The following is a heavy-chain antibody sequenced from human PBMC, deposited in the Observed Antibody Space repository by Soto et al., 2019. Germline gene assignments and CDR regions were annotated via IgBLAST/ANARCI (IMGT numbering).Heavy chain of an antibody. CDR1: GGSFSGYY. Sequence: PSETLSLTCAVYGGSFSGYYWSCIRQPPGKGLEWIGEINHSGSTNYNPSLKSRVTISVDTSKNQFSLKLSSVTAADTAVYYCAMGFGKVVPAAPRYWGQGTPATVYS. CDR3: AMGFGKVVPAAPRY. CDR2: INHSGST. D-gene: IGHD2-2*01. J-gene: IGHJ4*02. V-gene: IGHV4-34*01.